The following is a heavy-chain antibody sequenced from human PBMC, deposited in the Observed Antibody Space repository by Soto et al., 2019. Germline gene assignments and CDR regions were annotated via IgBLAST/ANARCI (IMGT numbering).Heavy chain of an antibody. CDR2: ISSSSSTI. CDR1: GFTFSSYS. J-gene: IGHJ4*02. D-gene: IGHD3-22*01. Sequence: EVQLVESGGGLVQPGGSLRLSCAASGFTFSSYSMNWVRQAPGKGLEWVSYISSSSSTIYYADSVKGRFTISRDNAKNSLYLQMNSLRDEDPAVYYCARDVSQRGGYKRGYGYWGQGTLVTVSS. CDR3: ARDVSQRGGYKRGYGY. V-gene: IGHV3-48*02.